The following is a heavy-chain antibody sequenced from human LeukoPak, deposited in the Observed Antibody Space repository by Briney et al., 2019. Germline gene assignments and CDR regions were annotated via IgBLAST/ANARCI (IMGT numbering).Heavy chain of an antibody. Sequence: ASVKVSCKASGYTFTGYYMHWVRRAPGQGLEWMGWINPNSGGTNYAQKFQGRVTMTRDTSISTAYMELSRLRSDDTAVYYCARTYSSSWYPFDYWGQGTLVTVSS. J-gene: IGHJ4*02. CDR1: GYTFTGYY. V-gene: IGHV1-2*02. CDR3: ARTYSSSWYPFDY. D-gene: IGHD6-13*01. CDR2: INPNSGGT.